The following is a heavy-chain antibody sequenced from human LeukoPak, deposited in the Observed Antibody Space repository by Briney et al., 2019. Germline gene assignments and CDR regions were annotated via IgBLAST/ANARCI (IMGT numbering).Heavy chain of an antibody. CDR1: GGSISSSSYY. J-gene: IGHJ3*02. CDR2: IYYSGST. V-gene: IGHV4-39*01. CDR3: ARLSGSQHSGVVFDI. Sequence: PSETLSLTCTVSGGSISSSSYYWGWIRQPPGKGLEWIGSIYYSGSTYYNPSLKSRDTISVDTSKNQFSLKLSSVTAADTAVYYCARLSGSQHSGVVFDIWGQGTMVTVSS. D-gene: IGHD1-26*01.